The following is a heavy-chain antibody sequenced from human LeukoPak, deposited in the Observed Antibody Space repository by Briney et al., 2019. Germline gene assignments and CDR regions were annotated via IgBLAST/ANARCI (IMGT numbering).Heavy chain of an antibody. CDR3: ASAPEATWQLVTDALDI. Sequence: GGSLRLSCAASGFTFSDYYMSWIRQAPGKGLEWVSYISSSGSTIYYADSVKGRFTISRDNAKNSLYLQMSSLRDEDTAVYYCASAPEATWQLVTDALDIWGQGTMVAVSS. CDR2: ISSSGSTI. V-gene: IGHV3-11*04. D-gene: IGHD6-6*01. J-gene: IGHJ3*02. CDR1: GFTFSDYY.